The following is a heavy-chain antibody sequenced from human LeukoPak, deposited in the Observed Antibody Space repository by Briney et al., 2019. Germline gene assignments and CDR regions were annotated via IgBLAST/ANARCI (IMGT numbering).Heavy chain of an antibody. Sequence: ASVKVSCKASGYTFTGYYIHWVRQAPGQGLEWMGWINPNSGGTNYAQKFQGRVTMTRDTSISTAYMELSRLRSDDTAVYYCARDVVDTAMVTGYDFDYWGQGTLVTVSS. CDR3: ARDVVDTAMVTGYDFDY. V-gene: IGHV1-2*02. J-gene: IGHJ4*02. CDR1: GYTFTGYY. D-gene: IGHD5-18*01. CDR2: INPNSGGT.